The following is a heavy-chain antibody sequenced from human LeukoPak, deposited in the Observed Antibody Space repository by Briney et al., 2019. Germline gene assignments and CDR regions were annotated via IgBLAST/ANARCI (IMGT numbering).Heavy chain of an antibody. CDR3: AKSDIIVVSDAKGNWFDP. CDR2: ISGGGGST. V-gene: IGHV3-23*01. J-gene: IGHJ5*02. D-gene: IGHD2-2*01. CDR1: GFTFSSYW. Sequence: GGSLRLSCAASGFTFSSYWMHWVRQAPGKGLEWVSAISGGGGSTYYTDSVKGRFTISRDNSKNTLYLQMNNLRTEDMAVYYCAKSDIIVVSDAKGNWFDPWGQGSLVTVSS.